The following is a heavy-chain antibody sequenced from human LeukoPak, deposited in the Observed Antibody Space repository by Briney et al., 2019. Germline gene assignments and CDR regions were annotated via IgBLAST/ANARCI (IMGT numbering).Heavy chain of an antibody. CDR2: INHSGST. V-gene: IGHV4-34*01. D-gene: IGHD3-22*01. CDR3: ARHPRPYYYDSSGYRYFQH. CDR1: GGSFSDYY. J-gene: IGHJ1*01. Sequence: PSETLSLTCAVYGGSFSDYYWSWIRQPPGKGLEWIGEINHSGSTNYNPSLKSRVTISVDTSKNQFSLKLSSVTAADTAVYYCARHPRPYYYDSSGYRYFQHWGQGTLVTVSS.